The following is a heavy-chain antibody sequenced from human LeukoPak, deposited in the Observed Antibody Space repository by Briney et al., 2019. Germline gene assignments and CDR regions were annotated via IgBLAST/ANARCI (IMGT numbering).Heavy chain of an antibody. D-gene: IGHD3-16*01. Sequence: GGSLRLSCAASGFTFNSYAMHWFRQAPGKGLEWVGRIKSKTNGGTTDYAAPVKGRFTISRDDSKNTLYLQLNSLKTEDTAVYYCTTLGALDYWGQGTLVTVSS. J-gene: IGHJ4*02. CDR3: TTLGALDY. CDR1: GFTFNSYA. V-gene: IGHV3-15*01. CDR2: IKSKTNGGTT.